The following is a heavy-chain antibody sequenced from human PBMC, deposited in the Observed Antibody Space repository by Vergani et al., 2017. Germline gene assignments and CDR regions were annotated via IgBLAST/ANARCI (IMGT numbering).Heavy chain of an antibody. Sequence: EVQLVESGGGLVKPGGSLRLSCAASGFTFSSYSMNWARQAPGKGLEWVSSISSSSSYICYADSVKGRFTVARDNAKNSLYLQMNSLRAEDTAVYYCARDLGSTSRETGYWGQGTLVTVS. CDR1: GFTFSSYS. D-gene: IGHD2-2*01. V-gene: IGHV3-21*01. CDR2: ISSSSSYI. J-gene: IGHJ4*02. CDR3: ARDLGSTSRETGY.